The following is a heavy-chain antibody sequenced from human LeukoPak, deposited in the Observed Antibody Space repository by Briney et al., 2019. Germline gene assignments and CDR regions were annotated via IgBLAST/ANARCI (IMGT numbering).Heavy chain of an antibody. CDR2: IDWDDDK. D-gene: IGHD3-10*01. J-gene: IGHJ6*03. Sequence: SGPALVKPTQTLTLTCTFSGFSLSTSGMCVSWIRQPPGKALEWLARIDWDDDKYYSTSLKTRLTISKDSSKTQVVLTMTNMDPVDTATYYCARSRGSYYYYLDVWGKGTTVTVSS. V-gene: IGHV2-70*11. CDR1: GFSLSTSGMC. CDR3: ARSRGSYYYYLDV.